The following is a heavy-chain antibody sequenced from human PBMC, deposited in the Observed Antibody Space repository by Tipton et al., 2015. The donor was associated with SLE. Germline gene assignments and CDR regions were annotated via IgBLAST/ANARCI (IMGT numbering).Heavy chain of an antibody. CDR3: ARGRRFLARAGYYMDV. V-gene: IGHV4-39*01. J-gene: IGHJ6*03. Sequence: TLSLTCTVSGGSIRSSSYYWGWIRQPPGKGLEWIGYVYVYTYGSTNYNPPLKSRVTISVDMSKNQCSLRLSSVTAADTAVYYCARGRRFLARAGYYMDVWGKGTTVTVSS. CDR2: VYVYTYGST. CDR1: GGSIRSSSYY. D-gene: IGHD3-3*01.